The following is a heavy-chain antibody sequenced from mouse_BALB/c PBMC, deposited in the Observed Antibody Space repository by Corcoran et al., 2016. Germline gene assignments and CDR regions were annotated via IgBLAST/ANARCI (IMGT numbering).Heavy chain of an antibody. CDR1: GFSLSTSSMG. CDR3: ARREDYYAMDY. CDR2: ILWNDSK. V-gene: IGHV8-5*01. Sequence: QVTLKESGPGILQPSQTLSLTCSFSGFSLSTSSMGVGWIRQPSGEGLEWLAHILWNDSKYYNPALKSRLTISKDTYSNQVFLKITSVDTADTATYYCARREDYYAMDYWGQGTSVTVSS. J-gene: IGHJ4*01.